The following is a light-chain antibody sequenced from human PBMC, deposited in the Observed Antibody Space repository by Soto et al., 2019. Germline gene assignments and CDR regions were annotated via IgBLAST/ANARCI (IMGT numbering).Light chain of an antibody. CDR1: QSISSW. J-gene: IGKJ1*01. CDR2: DAS. Sequence: DIQMTQSPSTLSAYVGDRVTITCRASQSISSWLAWYQQKPGKAPKLLIYDASSLESGVPSRFSGSGSGTEFPLTISSLQPDDFATYYCQQYNRGTFGQGTKVEIK. CDR3: QQYNRGT. V-gene: IGKV1-5*01.